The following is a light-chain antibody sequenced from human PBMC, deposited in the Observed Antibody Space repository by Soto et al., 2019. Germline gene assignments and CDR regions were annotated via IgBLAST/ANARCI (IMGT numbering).Light chain of an antibody. CDR2: GAS. Sequence: EIVMTQSPATLSVSPGERATLSCRASQSVSSNLAWYQQKPGQAPGLLIYGASTRATGIPARFSGSGSGTEFTLTISSLQSEDFAAYYCQQYNNWPPTFGGGTKVEIK. CDR3: QQYNNWPPT. CDR1: QSVSSN. V-gene: IGKV3-15*01. J-gene: IGKJ4*01.